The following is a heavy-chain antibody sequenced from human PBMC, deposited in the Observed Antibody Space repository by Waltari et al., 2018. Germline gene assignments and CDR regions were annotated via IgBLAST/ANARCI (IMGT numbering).Heavy chain of an antibody. CDR2: IQYDGSIK. V-gene: IGHV3-33*05. CDR1: GCAPGNYG. D-gene: IGHD6-13*01. J-gene: IGHJ6*02. Sequence: QVHVVESGGGVVQPGGSLRLSCAESGCAPGNYGRRWVRQAPGKGLEWVAVIQYDGSIKNYADSVKGRFTISRENSKNTLYLEMKSLRAEDTAVYYCAREYSRICFHALDGWGQGTAVTVSS. CDR3: AREYSRICFHALDG.